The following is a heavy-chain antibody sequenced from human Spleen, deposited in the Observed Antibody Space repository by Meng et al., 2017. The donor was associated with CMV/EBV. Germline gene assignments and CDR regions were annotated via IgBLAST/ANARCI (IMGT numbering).Heavy chain of an antibody. CDR1: GSTFSNYA. CDR3: AKSRDYFSMGAFDI. V-gene: IGHV3-23*01. Sequence: GGSLRLSCAASGSTFSNYAMTWVRQAPGKGLEWVSGISGSTGSTFYGDSVKGRFTVSRDNSKNTLYLQMNSLRAEDTAVYYCAKSRDYFSMGAFDIWGQGTMVTVSS. D-gene: IGHD2/OR15-2a*01. J-gene: IGHJ3*02. CDR2: ISGSTGST.